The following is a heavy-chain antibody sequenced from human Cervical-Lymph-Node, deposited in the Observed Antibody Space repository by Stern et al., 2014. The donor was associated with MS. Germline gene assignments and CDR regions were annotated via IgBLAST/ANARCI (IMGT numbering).Heavy chain of an antibody. V-gene: IGHV3-9*01. Sequence: EVQLVQSGGGLVQPGRSLRLSCAASGFTFDDYAMHWVRQAPGQGLEWVSGITWNSVSVGYADSVKGRFTISRDNAKTSLNSLRGDDTALYYCAKGSGGSGYYPVALDYWGQGTLVTVSS. J-gene: IGHJ4*02. CDR2: ITWNSVSV. CDR1: GFTFDDYA. D-gene: IGHD3-3*01. CDR3: AKGSGGSGYYPVALDY.